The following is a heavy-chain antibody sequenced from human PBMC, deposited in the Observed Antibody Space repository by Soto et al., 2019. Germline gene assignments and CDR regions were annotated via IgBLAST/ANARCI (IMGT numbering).Heavy chain of an antibody. V-gene: IGHV2-5*02. CDR2: IYWDDDK. CDR1: GFSLTTRGVG. CDR3: AQIPNDYQCVWVDP. J-gene: IGHJ5*02. Sequence: QITLKESGPTLVKPTQTLTLTCTFSGFSLTTRGVGVGWIRQPPGKALECLALIYWDDDKRYSPSLQSRLSSXKXNXTNHVVLTMTNVDPVATATQYCAQIPNDYQCVWVDPWGQGTLVSVSS. D-gene: IGHD3-16*01.